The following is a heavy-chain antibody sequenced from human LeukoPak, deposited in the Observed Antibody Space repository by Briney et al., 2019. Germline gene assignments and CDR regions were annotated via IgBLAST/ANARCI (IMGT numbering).Heavy chain of an antibody. Sequence: ASVKVSCKASGYTFTSYYMHWVRQAPGQGLEWMGIINPSGGSTSYAQKLQGRVTMTTDTSTSTAYMELRSLRSDDTAVYYCARVVRYCSGGSCYPSYWYFDLWGRGTLVTVSS. CDR3: ARVVRYCSGGSCYPSYWYFDL. J-gene: IGHJ2*01. D-gene: IGHD2-15*01. CDR2: INPSGGST. CDR1: GYTFTSYY. V-gene: IGHV1-46*01.